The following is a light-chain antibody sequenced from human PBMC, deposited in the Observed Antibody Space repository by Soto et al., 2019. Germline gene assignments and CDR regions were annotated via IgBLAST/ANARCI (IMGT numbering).Light chain of an antibody. J-gene: IGLJ2*01. Sequence: QSVLTQPASVSGFLGQSITISCTGISSDVGGYNYVSWYQHHPGQAPKLMIYDVSGRPSGIANRFSGSKSGNTASLTISRRQAEDEADYYCNSYSGTSVVFGGGTKLTVL. CDR1: SSDVGGYNY. CDR3: NSYSGTSVV. V-gene: IGLV2-14*03. CDR2: DVS.